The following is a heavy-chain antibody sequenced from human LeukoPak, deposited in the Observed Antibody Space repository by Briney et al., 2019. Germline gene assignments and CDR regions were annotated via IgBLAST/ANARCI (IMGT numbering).Heavy chain of an antibody. D-gene: IGHD3-22*01. CDR3: ARGGDYYDSSGYYVD. V-gene: IGHV4-61*02. CDR2: IHTSGST. J-gene: IGHJ4*02. CDR1: GGSISGGNYY. Sequence: SQTPSLTCTVSGGSISGGNYYWSWIRQPAGKGLEWIGRIHTSGSTKYNPSLKSRVTLSVDNSKNQFSLKLSSVTAADTAVYYCARGGDYYDSSGYYVDWGQGTLVTVSS.